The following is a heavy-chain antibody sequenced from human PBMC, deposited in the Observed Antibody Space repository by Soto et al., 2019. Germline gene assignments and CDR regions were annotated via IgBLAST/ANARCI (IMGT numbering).Heavy chain of an antibody. CDR2: ISYDGSNK. V-gene: IGHV3-30*18. CDR1: GFTFSSYG. Sequence: SLRLSSAASGFTFSSYGMHWVRQAPGKGLEWVAVISYDGSNKYYADSVKGRFTISRDNSKNTLYLQMNSLRAEDTAVYYCAKGFKGWFGELLYWNYYYYGMDVWGQGTTVTVSS. D-gene: IGHD3-10*01. J-gene: IGHJ6*02. CDR3: AKGFKGWFGELLYWNYYYYGMDV.